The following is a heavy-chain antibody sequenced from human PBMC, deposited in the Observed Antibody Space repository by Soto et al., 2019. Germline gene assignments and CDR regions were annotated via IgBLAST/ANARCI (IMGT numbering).Heavy chain of an antibody. V-gene: IGHV3-11*01. D-gene: IGHD2-2*02. CDR3: ARDCSSTICYRD. J-gene: IGHJ4*02. Sequence: QVRLVESGGGLVKPGGSLRLSCAASGFTFSDHSMSWIRQAPGKGLEWVSYISTRGSSTYYADSVKGRFTVSRDNANNSLYLQMNSLRAEDTAVYYCARDCSSTICYRDWGRGTLVTVSS. CDR2: ISTRGSST. CDR1: GFTFSDHS.